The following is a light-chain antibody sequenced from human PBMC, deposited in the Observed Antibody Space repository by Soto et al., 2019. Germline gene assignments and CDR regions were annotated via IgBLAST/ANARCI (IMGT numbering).Light chain of an antibody. J-gene: IGLJ1*01. CDR3: CSYAGSPRYV. Sequence: QSALTQPRSVSGSPGQSVTISCTGTSSDVGGYNYVSWYQQHPGKAPKVMIYDVSERPSGVPDRFSGSKSGNTASLTISGLQAEDEADYYCCSYAGSPRYVFGTGTKVTVI. CDR1: SSDVGGYNY. V-gene: IGLV2-11*01. CDR2: DVS.